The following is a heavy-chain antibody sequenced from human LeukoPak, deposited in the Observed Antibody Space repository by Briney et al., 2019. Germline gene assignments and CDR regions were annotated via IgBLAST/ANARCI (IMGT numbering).Heavy chain of an antibody. D-gene: IGHD2/OR15-2a*01. J-gene: IGHJ5*02. V-gene: IGHV4-59*01. Sequence: PSGTLSLTCTVSGGSISGYYWVWIRQTPGKGLEWIGFIHYSGNTRYNPSLKSRVTMSVDTSKNQFSLSLSSVTAADTAVYYCAREAVALPFGPWGQGILVAVSS. CDR3: AREAVALPFGP. CDR1: GGSISGYY. CDR2: IHYSGNT.